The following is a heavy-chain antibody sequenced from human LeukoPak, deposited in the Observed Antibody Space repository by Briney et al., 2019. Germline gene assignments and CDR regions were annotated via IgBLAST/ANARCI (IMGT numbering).Heavy chain of an antibody. CDR3: ARKYSSGWFDY. CDR2: IYYSGST. CDR1: GGSISSSSYY. J-gene: IGHJ4*02. D-gene: IGHD6-19*01. V-gene: IGHV4-39*07. Sequence: SETLSLTCTVSGGSISSSSYYWGWIRQPPGKGLEWIGSIYYSGSTYYNPSLKSRVTTSVDTSKNQFSLKLSSVTAADTAVYYCARKYSSGWFDYWGQGTLVTVSS.